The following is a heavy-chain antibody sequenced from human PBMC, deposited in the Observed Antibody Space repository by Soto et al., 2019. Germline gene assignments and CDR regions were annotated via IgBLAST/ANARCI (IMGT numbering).Heavy chain of an antibody. CDR2: ISSNGGST. CDR1: GFTFSSYA. J-gene: IGHJ4*02. V-gene: IGHV3-64D*08. CDR3: VKLNYDSSGLLDY. D-gene: IGHD3-22*01. Sequence: GGSLRLSCSASGFTFSSYAMHWVRQAPGKGLEYVSAISSNGGSTYYADSVKGRFTISRDNSKNTLYLQMSSLRAEDTAVYYCVKLNYDSSGLLDYWGQGTLVTVSS.